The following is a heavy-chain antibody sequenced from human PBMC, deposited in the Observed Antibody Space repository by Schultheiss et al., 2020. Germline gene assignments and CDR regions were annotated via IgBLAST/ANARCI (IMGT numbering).Heavy chain of an antibody. CDR1: GVTVGSNY. D-gene: IGHD6-19*01. CDR3: ARRQWLTS. Sequence: GESLKISCAASGVTVGSNYMTWVRQAPGKGLEWVSILYAGGLTYYADSVKGRFTISRHNSKNTLYLQMNSLRAEDTAVYYCARRQWLTSWGQGTLVTVSS. V-gene: IGHV3-53*01. CDR2: LYAGGLT. J-gene: IGHJ5*02.